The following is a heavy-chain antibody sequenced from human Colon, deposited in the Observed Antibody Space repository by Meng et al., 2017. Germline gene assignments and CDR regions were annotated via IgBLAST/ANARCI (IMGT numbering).Heavy chain of an antibody. CDR3: ARDNWGSLDY. CDR2: GST. Sequence: QVQLQGSGPGLVRPSCTLPLPCTVSGASVSDTNYAWSWIRQPPGKGLEWIGYGSTNHNPSLKSRVTISVDTSKNQFSLTLNSVTAADTAVYYCARDNWGSLDYWGQGTLVTVSS. J-gene: IGHJ4*02. CDR1: GASVSDTNYA. V-gene: IGHV4-61*01. D-gene: IGHD7-27*01.